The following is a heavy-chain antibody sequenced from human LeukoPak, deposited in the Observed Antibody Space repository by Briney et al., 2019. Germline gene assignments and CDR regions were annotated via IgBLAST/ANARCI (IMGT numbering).Heavy chain of an antibody. V-gene: IGHV3-11*04. CDR3: AREFACSSTSCYTFRYYYHYMDV. Sequence: PGGSLRLSCAASGFTFSNYYMSWIRQAPGKGLEWVSYISSSGSTIYYADSVKGRFTISRDNAKNSLYLQMNSLRAEDTAVYYWAREFACSSTSCYTFRYYYHYMDVWGKGTTVTVSS. CDR1: GFTFSNYY. CDR2: ISSSGSTI. J-gene: IGHJ6*03. D-gene: IGHD2-2*02.